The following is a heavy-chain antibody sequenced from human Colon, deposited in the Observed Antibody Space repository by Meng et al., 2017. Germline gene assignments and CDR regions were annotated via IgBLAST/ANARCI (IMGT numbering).Heavy chain of an antibody. CDR3: ASNSGI. J-gene: IGHJ4*02. CDR1: GFTFSSYD. Sequence: VESGGGLVQPGGALKLSCAASGFTFSSYDMDGVRQATGKGLEWVSSIGTAGDTYYPGSVKGRFTISRDNAKNTLYLQMSSLRAEDTAVYYCASNSGIWGQGTLVTVSS. CDR2: IGTAGDT. V-gene: IGHV3-13*01. D-gene: IGHD1-26*01.